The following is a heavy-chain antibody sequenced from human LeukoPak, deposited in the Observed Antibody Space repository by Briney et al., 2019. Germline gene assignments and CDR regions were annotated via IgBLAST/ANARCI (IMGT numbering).Heavy chain of an antibody. Sequence: SETLSLTCTVSGGSISSYYWSWIRQPAGKGLEWIGRIYTSGSTNYNPSLKSRVTMSVDTSKTQFSLKLSSVTAADTAVYYCARSGYSYGEIDYWGQGTLVTVSS. D-gene: IGHD5-18*01. CDR1: GGSISSYY. V-gene: IGHV4-4*07. CDR2: IYTSGST. J-gene: IGHJ4*02. CDR3: ARSGYSYGEIDY.